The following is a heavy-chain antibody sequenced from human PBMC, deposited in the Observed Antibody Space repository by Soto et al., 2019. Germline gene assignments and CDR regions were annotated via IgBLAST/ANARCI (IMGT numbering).Heavy chain of an antibody. V-gene: IGHV3-33*01. D-gene: IGHD2-15*01. CDR2: IWYDGTNK. Sequence: QVQLVESGGGVVQPGRSLRLSCAASGFTFSSYAMYWVRQAPGKGLEWVAVIWYDGTNKYYADSVKGRFTISRDNSRNTVYLHMNRLRAEDTAVYYWARAPDGGNYYYYMDVWGKGTTVTVSS. CDR1: GFTFSSYA. J-gene: IGHJ6*03. CDR3: ARAPDGGNYYYYMDV.